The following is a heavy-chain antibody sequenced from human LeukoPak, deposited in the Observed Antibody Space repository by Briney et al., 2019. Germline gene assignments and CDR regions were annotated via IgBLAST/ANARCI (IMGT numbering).Heavy chain of an antibody. V-gene: IGHV3-30*03. CDR1: GFTFSDYG. D-gene: IGHD6-6*01. CDR2: ISYDGSKK. J-gene: IGHJ6*03. CDR3: ARYEPYSSSLDYYYYMDV. Sequence: GGSLRLSCAASGFTFSDYGMHWVRQAPGKGLEWVAVISYDGSKKYYADSVKGRFTISRDNAKNSLYLQMNSLRAEDTAVYYCARYEPYSSSLDYYYYMDVWGKGTTVTVSS.